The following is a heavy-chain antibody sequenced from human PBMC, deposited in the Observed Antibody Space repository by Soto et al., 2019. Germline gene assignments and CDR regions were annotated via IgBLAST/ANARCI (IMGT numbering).Heavy chain of an antibody. CDR3: AKDGGRGTNYSSSWWYYYYYGMDV. Sequence: GGSLRLSCAASGFTFSSYAMSWVRQAPGKGLEWVSAISGSGGSTYYADSVKGRFTISRDNSKNTLYLQMNSLRAEDKAVYYCAKDGGRGTNYSSSWWYYYYYGMDVWGQGTTVTVSS. CDR1: GFTFSSYA. CDR2: ISGSGGST. V-gene: IGHV3-23*01. J-gene: IGHJ6*02. D-gene: IGHD6-13*01.